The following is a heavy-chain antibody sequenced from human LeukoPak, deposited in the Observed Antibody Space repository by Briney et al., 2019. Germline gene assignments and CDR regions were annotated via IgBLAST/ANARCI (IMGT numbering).Heavy chain of an antibody. CDR2: IYTSGST. CDR1: GGSISSYY. V-gene: IGHV4-4*07. CDR3: ARELLTYYYDSSGYYLDY. Sequence: SETLSLTCTVSGGSISSYYWSWIRQPAGKGLEWIGRIYTSGSTNYNPSLKSRVTMSVDTSKNQFSLKLSSVTAADTAVYYCARELLTYYYDSSGYYLDYWGQGTLVTVSS. J-gene: IGHJ4*02. D-gene: IGHD3-22*01.